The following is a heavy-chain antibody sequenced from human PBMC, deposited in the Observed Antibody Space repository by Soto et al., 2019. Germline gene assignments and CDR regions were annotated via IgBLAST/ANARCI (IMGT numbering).Heavy chain of an antibody. D-gene: IGHD2-2*01. J-gene: IGHJ6*03. CDR1: GGTFSSYT. V-gene: IGHV1-69*02. Sequence: SVKVSCKASGGTFSSYTISWVRQAPGQGLEWMGRIIPILGIANYAQKFQGRVTITADKSTSTAYMELSSLRSEDTAVYYCARGYCSSTSCYRGYYYYYMDVWG. CDR3: ARGYCSSTSCYRGYYYYYMDV. CDR2: IIPILGIA.